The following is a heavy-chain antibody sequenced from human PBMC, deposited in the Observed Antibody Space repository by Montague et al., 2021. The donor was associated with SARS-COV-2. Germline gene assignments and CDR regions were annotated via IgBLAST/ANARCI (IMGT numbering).Heavy chain of an antibody. CDR2: IYYSGST. Sequence: SETLSLTCTVSGGSISSSSYYWGWIRQPPGKGLEWIGSIYYSGSTYYNPSLKSRVTISVDTSKNQFSLKLSSVTAADTAVYYCARLYDSGGYYGYYYGMDVWGQGTTVTVSS. J-gene: IGHJ6*02. D-gene: IGHD3-22*01. V-gene: IGHV4-39*01. CDR1: GGSISSSSYY. CDR3: ARLYDSGGYYGYYYGMDV.